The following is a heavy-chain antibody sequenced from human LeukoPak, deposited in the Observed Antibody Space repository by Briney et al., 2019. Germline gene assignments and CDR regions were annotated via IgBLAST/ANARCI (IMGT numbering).Heavy chain of an antibody. J-gene: IGHJ5*02. Sequence: PSETLSLTCTVSGGSISSGDYYWSWIRQPPGKGLEWIASMYYTGSSYYNPSLKSRVTISLDTSKNQFSLKMTSVTAADTAVYYCARGVQLASRRPVGFDPWGQGTLVTVSS. CDR3: ARGVQLASRRPVGFDP. CDR1: GGSISSGDYY. D-gene: IGHD1-1*01. V-gene: IGHV4-39*07. CDR2: MYYTGSS.